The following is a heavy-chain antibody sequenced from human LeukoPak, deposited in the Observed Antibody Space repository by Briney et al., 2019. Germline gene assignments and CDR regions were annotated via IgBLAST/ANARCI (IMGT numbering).Heavy chain of an antibody. CDR2: ISYDGSNK. CDR1: GFSFSSYA. J-gene: IGHJ6*03. D-gene: IGHD3-10*01. CDR3: ARVTESYGSGRRHNYYYYYMDV. V-gene: IGHV3-30*04. Sequence: GRSLRLSCAASGFSFSSYAMHWVRQAPGKGLEWVAVISYDGSNKYYADSVKARFTISRDNSKNTLYLQMNSLRAEDTAVYYCARVTESYGSGRRHNYYYYYMDVWGKGTTVTISS.